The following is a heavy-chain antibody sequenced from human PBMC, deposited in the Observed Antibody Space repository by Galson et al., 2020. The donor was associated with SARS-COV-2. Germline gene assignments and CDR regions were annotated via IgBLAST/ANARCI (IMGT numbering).Heavy chain of an antibody. Sequence: SETLSLTCTVSGGSISRYFWSWIRQSPGKGLEWMGHIYYTGITNYNPSLAGRVTISIDTSKYQFSLNVNSVTAADTAVYYCAGVTNYYDSRRNPNRWVERWGQGTLVTVSS. V-gene: IGHV4-59*12. CDR2: IYYTGIT. J-gene: IGHJ4*02. CDR3: AGVTNYYDSRRNPNRWVER. CDR1: GGSISRYF. D-gene: IGHD3-22*01.